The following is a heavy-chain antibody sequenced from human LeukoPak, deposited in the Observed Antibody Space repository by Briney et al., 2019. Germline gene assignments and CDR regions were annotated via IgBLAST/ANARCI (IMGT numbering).Heavy chain of an antibody. CDR2: MSPNSGDT. V-gene: IGHV1-8*01. D-gene: IGHD1-1*01. Sequence: ASVKVSCKTSGYTFTNLDINWLRQAPGQGLEWMGWMSPNSGDTGYAQKFQGRVSMTRDTTISTAYMELSSLRSEDTAVYYCASNPPNTGDFYYWGLGSLVTVSS. CDR3: ASNPPNTGDFYY. CDR1: GYTFTNLD. J-gene: IGHJ4*02.